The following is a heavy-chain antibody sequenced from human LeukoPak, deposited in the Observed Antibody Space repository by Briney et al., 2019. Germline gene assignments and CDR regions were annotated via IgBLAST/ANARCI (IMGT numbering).Heavy chain of an antibody. CDR1: GFTVSSNY. Sequence: GGSLRLSCAASGFTVSSNYVSWVRQAPGKGLEWVSVINSGGSTYYADSVKGRFTISRDNSKNTLYLQMNSLRAEDTAVYYCARERGYCSGGSCKDWFDPWGQGTLVTVSS. D-gene: IGHD2-15*01. V-gene: IGHV3-53*01. CDR2: INSGGST. CDR3: ARERGYCSGGSCKDWFDP. J-gene: IGHJ5*02.